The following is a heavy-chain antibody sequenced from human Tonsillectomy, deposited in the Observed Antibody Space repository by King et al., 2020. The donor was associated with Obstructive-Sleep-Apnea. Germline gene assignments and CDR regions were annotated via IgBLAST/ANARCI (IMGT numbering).Heavy chain of an antibody. CDR1: GESFSGCY. D-gene: IGHD1-26*01. CDR2: INHSGST. Sequence: VQLQQWGPGLLKPSETLSLTCAVYGESFSGCYWTWIRQPPGKGLEWIVEINHSGSTIYSPSLKSRVTISVDTSKNQFSLNLSSVTAADTAVYYCARLRAGQGSNAFDYWGQGTLVTVSS. V-gene: IGHV4-34*01. CDR3: ARLRAGQGSNAFDY. J-gene: IGHJ4*02.